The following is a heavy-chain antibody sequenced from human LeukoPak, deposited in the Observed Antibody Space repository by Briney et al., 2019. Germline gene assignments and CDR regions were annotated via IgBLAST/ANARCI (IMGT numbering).Heavy chain of an antibody. Sequence: ASVKVSCKASGYTFTSYYMHWVRQAPGQGLEWMGIINPGGGSTSYAQKFQGRVTMTRDMSTSTVYMELSSLRSEDTAVYYCARALRVAAAGTDDAFDIWGQGTMVTVSS. CDR3: ARALRVAAAGTDDAFDI. D-gene: IGHD6-13*01. V-gene: IGHV1-46*01. J-gene: IGHJ3*02. CDR1: GYTFTSYY. CDR2: INPGGGST.